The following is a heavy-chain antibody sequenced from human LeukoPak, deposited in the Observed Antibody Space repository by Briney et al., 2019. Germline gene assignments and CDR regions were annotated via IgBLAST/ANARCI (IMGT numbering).Heavy chain of an antibody. D-gene: IGHD6-13*01. J-gene: IGHJ6*02. CDR3: ARTSAAGPYYYYYGMDV. Sequence: GRSLRLSCAASGFTFSSYAMHWVRQAPGKGLEWVAVISYDGSNKYYADSVKGRLTISRDNSKNTLYLQMNSLRAEDTAVYYCARTSAAGPYYYYYGMDVWGQGTTVTVSS. V-gene: IGHV3-30*04. CDR2: ISYDGSNK. CDR1: GFTFSSYA.